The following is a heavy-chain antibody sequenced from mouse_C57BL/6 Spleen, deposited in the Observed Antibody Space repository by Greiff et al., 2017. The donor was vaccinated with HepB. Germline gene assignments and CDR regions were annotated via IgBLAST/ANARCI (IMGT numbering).Heavy chain of an antibody. V-gene: IGHV1-62-2*01. CDR1: GYTFTEYT. CDR3: ARHEVGPYYYGSSHWYFNV. D-gene: IGHD1-1*01. CDR2: FYPGSGSI. Sequence: QVQLQQSGAELVKPGASVKLSCKASGYTFTEYTIHWVKQRSGQGLEWIGWFYPGSGSIKYNEKFKDKATLTADKSSSTVYMELSRLTSEDSAVYFCARHEVGPYYYGSSHWYFNVWGTGTTVTVSS. J-gene: IGHJ1*03.